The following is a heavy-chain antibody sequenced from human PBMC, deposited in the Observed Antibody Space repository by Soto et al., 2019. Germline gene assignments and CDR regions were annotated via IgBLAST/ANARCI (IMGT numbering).Heavy chain of an antibody. Sequence: PGGSLRLSCAASGFTFSSYAMSWVRQAPGKGLEWVSAISGSGGSTYYADSVKGRFTISRDNSKNTLYLQMNSLRAEDTAVYYCAKDRFQIEAAGWPAPYWGRGTLVTVSS. CDR1: GFTFSSYA. CDR2: ISGSGGST. D-gene: IGHD6-13*01. J-gene: IGHJ4*02. V-gene: IGHV3-23*01. CDR3: AKDRFQIEAAGWPAPY.